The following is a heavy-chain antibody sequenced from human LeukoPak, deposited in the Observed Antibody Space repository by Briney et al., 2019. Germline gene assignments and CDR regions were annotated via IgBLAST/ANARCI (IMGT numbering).Heavy chain of an antibody. CDR1: GDSISGSSYY. Sequence: SETLSLTCTVSGDSISGSSYYWGWIRQPPGKGLEWIGNIYYGGSTYYNPSLKSRVSISVDTSNNQFSLKVSSVTAADTVVYYCASADGYKIDYWGRGTLVTVSS. CDR3: ASADGYKIDY. V-gene: IGHV4-39*01. J-gene: IGHJ4*02. CDR2: IYYGGST. D-gene: IGHD5-24*01.